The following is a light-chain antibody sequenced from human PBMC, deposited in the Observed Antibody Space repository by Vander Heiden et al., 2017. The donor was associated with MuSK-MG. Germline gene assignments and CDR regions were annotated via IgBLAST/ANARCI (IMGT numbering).Light chain of an antibody. V-gene: IGKV4-1*01. Sequence: DNVMTQSPDSLAVSLGERTTINCKSSKSVLYSSNNKNYLAWYQQKPGQPPKLLIYWASTRESGVPDRFSGSGSGTDFTLTISSLQAEDVAAYYCQQYYSTPPAFGGGTKVEIK. CDR3: QQYYSTPPA. CDR1: KSVLYSSNNKNY. CDR2: WAS. J-gene: IGKJ4*01.